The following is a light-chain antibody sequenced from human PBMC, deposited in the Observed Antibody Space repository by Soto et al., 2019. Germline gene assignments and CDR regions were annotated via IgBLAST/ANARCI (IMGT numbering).Light chain of an antibody. J-gene: IGKJ4*01. Sequence: EVVMTQSPATLSVSPGERATLSCRASQFVSTNLAWYQQKPGQAPRLLIYSASTRATGIPARFSGSGSGTEFTLTISSLQSEDSAVYYCQQFNNWPPLTFGGGMKVEIK. CDR1: QFVSTN. CDR3: QQFNNWPPLT. V-gene: IGKV3-15*01. CDR2: SAS.